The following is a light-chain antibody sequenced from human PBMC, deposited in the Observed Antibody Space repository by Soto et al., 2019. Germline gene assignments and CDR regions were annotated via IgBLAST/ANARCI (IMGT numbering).Light chain of an antibody. CDR1: QSISSW. J-gene: IGKJ1*01. Sequence: DIQMTQSPSTLSASVGDRVTITCRASQSISSWLAWYQQKPGKGPKLLIYDASRLESGVPARFSGSGSGTEFTLTISSLQPDDFATYSCQQYNSYSRTFGQGTRWIS. CDR2: DAS. CDR3: QQYNSYSRT. V-gene: IGKV1-5*01.